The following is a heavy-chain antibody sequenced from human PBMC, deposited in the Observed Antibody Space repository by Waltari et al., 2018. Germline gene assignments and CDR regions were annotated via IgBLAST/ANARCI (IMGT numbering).Heavy chain of an antibody. CDR3: AKTGTTFRYYMDV. CDR1: GGSISSSSYY. D-gene: IGHD1-1*01. Sequence: QLQLQESGPGLVKPSETLSLTCTVSGGSISSSSYYWGWIRQPPGKGLGWIGSIYYSGSTYYNPSLKSRVTISVDTSKNQFSLKLSSVTAADTAVYYCAKTGTTFRYYMDVWGKGTTVTVSS. CDR2: IYYSGST. V-gene: IGHV4-39*01. J-gene: IGHJ6*03.